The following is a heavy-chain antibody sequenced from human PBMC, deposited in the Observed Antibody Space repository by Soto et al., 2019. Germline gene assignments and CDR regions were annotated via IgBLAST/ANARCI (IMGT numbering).Heavy chain of an antibody. CDR3: ARGPGPRPDIVVVVAATSKYYYGMDV. D-gene: IGHD2-15*01. CDR2: IIPIFGTA. CDR1: GGTFSSYA. V-gene: IGHV1-69*12. J-gene: IGHJ6*02. Sequence: QVQLVQSGAEVKKPGSSVKVSCKASGGTFSSYAISWVRQAPGQGLEWMGGIIPIFGTANYAQKFQGRVTNTADEATSTAYMELSSLRSEDTAVYYCARGPGPRPDIVVVVAATSKYYYGMDVWGQGTTVTVSS.